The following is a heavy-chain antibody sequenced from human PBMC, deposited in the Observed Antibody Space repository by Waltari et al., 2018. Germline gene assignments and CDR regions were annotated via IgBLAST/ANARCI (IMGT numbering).Heavy chain of an antibody. D-gene: IGHD1-26*01. J-gene: IGHJ4*02. Sequence: QGQLVESGGGVVQPGRSLRLSCAASGFTFRTYAITWFRQAPGKGVEWLSLISVYSSNYAVSTKYNAYSLKGRFTIARHNSTRTVSLQMDSLRSDDTAVYFCARGRRLGRPADHWGQGTLVTVSS. CDR3: ARGRRLGRPADH. V-gene: IGHV3-30*14. CDR2: ISVYSSNYAVSTK. CDR1: GFTFRTYA.